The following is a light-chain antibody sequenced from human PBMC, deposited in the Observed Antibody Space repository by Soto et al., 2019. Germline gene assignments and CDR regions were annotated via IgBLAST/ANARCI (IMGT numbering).Light chain of an antibody. J-gene: IGKJ5*01. Sequence: EIVLTQSPGTLLLSPGERATLSCRASQSVSSSYLAWYQQKPGQAPRLLIYGASSRATGIPDRFSGSGSGTDFTLTISRLEPEDCAVYYCQQYGSSPLSTFGQGTRLEIK. CDR2: GAS. CDR1: QSVSSSY. CDR3: QQYGSSPLST. V-gene: IGKV3-20*01.